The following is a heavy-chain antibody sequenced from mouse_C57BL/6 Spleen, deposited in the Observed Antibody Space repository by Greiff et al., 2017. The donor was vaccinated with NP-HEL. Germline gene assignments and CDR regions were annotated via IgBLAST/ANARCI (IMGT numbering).Heavy chain of an antibody. J-gene: IGHJ4*01. CDR2: ISSGSSTI. V-gene: IGHV5-17*01. CDR3: ANYYEDAMDY. D-gene: IGHD2-4*01. Sequence: EVKVEESGGGLVKPGGSLKLSCAASGFTFSDYGMHWVRQAPEKGLEWVAYISSGSSTIYYADTVKGRFTISRDNAKNTLFLQMTSLRSEDTAMYYCANYYEDAMDYWGQGTSVTVSS. CDR1: GFTFSDYG.